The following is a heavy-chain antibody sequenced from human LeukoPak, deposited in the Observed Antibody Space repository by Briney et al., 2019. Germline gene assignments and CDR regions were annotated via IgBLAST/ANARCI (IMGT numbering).Heavy chain of an antibody. CDR1: GYTFTSYG. CDR3: ARDAPYSYYYDSGGRTSDAFDI. CDR2: ISAYNGNT. J-gene: IGHJ3*02. Sequence: GASVKVSCKASGYTFTSYGISWVRQAPGQGLEWMGWISAYNGNTNYAQKLQGRVTMTTDTSTSTAYMELRSLRSDDTAVYYCARDAPYSYYYDSGGRTSDAFDIWGQGTMVTVSS. D-gene: IGHD3-22*01. V-gene: IGHV1-18*01.